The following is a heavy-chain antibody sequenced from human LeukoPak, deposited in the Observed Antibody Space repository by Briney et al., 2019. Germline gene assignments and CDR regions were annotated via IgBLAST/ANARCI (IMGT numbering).Heavy chain of an antibody. J-gene: IGHJ4*02. CDR1: GGSISSYY. CDR2: IYTSGST. D-gene: IGHD6-19*01. Sequence: SETLSLTCTVSGGSISSYYWSWIRQPAGKGLEWIGRIYTSGSTNYNPSLKSRVTISVDTSKNQFSLKLSSVTAADTAVYYCARALYNHGWYPDYFDSWGQGTLVTVSS. CDR3: ARALYNHGWYPDYFDS. V-gene: IGHV4-4*07.